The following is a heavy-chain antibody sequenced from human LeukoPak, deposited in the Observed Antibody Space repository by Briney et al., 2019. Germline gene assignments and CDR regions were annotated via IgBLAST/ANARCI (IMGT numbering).Heavy chain of an antibody. D-gene: IGHD3-10*02. J-gene: IGHJ6*04. CDR1: GFTFSSYS. CDR3: AELGITMIGGV. CDR2: ITGHSSTI. V-gene: IGHV3-48*04. Sequence: GGSLRLSCAASGFTFSSYSMNWVRQAPGKGLEWVSYITGHSSTIYYADSVKGRFTIFRDNAKNSLYLQMNSLRAEDTAVYYCAELGITMIGGVWGKGTTVTISS.